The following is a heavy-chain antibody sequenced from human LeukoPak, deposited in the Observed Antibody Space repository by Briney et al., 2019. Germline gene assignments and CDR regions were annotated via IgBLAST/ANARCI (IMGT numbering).Heavy chain of an antibody. V-gene: IGHV1-46*01. CDR1: GYTFTSYY. J-gene: IGHJ4*02. CDR3: ARDSPAAGKENFDY. Sequence: ASMKVSCKASGYTFTSYYMHWVRQAPGQGLEWMGIINPSGGSTAYAQKFQGRVTMTRDMSTSTVYMDLRSLRSEDTAVYYYARDSPAAGKENFDYWGQGTLVTVSS. D-gene: IGHD6-13*01. CDR2: INPSGGST.